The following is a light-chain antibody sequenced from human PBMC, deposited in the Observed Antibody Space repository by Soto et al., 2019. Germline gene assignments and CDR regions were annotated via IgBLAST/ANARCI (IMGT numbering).Light chain of an antibody. J-gene: IGKJ4*01. Sequence: DIVMTQSPDYLSVSLGETATINCKSSQSVLFNSNNKNYLAWYQQKAGQSPRLLLYWASAREVGVPDRFSGSGSGTDFTLTITRLQAEDVAVYYCQQYYTTPLTFGGGTKVEL. CDR3: QQYYTTPLT. CDR1: QSVLFNSNNKNY. CDR2: WAS. V-gene: IGKV4-1*01.